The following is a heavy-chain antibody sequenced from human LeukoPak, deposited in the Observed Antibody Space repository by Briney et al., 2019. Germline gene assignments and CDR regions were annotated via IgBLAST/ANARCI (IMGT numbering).Heavy chain of an antibody. CDR1: GGSFSGYY. J-gene: IGHJ4*02. Sequence: SETLSLTCAVYGGSFSGYYWSWIRQPPGKGLEWIGSVYYSGSTYYHPSLKSRVTISIDTSKNQFSLNLNSVTAADTAVYYCARAPSGVSFDYWGQGTLVTVSS. V-gene: IGHV4-34*01. D-gene: IGHD1-26*01. CDR3: ARAPSGVSFDY. CDR2: VYYSGST.